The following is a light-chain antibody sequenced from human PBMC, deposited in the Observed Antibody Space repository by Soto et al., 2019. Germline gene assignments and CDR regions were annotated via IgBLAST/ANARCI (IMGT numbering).Light chain of an antibody. Sequence: EIVLTQSPGTLSLSPGERATLSCRASQSVSSDCLVWYQQKPGQAPRLLIYGASSRATGIPDRFSGSGSGTDFTLTISRLEPEDFAVYYCQHYGNSPPSVTFGPGTKVDNK. J-gene: IGKJ3*01. CDR3: QHYGNSPPSVT. CDR2: GAS. V-gene: IGKV3-20*01. CDR1: QSVSSDC.